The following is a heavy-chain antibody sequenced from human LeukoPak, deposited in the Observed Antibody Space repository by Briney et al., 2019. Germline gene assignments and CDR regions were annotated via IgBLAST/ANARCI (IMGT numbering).Heavy chain of an antibody. CDR1: GFTFSDYY. Sequence: TGGSLRLSCAASGFTFSDYYMSWIRQAPGKGLEWVSYISSSGSTIYYGDSVKGRFTISRDNAKNSLYLPMNSLRAEDTDVYYCAREGYDYVWGSYRYSYFDYWGQGTLVTVSS. CDR2: ISSSGSTI. D-gene: IGHD3-16*02. CDR3: AREGYDYVWGSYRYSYFDY. J-gene: IGHJ4*02. V-gene: IGHV3-11*01.